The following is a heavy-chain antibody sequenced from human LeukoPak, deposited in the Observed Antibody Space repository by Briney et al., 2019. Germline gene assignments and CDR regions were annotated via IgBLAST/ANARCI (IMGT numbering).Heavy chain of an antibody. D-gene: IGHD1-26*01. CDR2: IYPGDSDT. Sequence: PGESLKISCKGSGYSFTNYWIGWVRQMPGKGLEWMGIIYPGDSDTRYSPSFQGQVTISADKSISTAYLQWDSLKASDTAMYYCARHQYSGTYYNAFDIWGQGTMVTVSS. J-gene: IGHJ3*02. CDR3: ARHQYSGTYYNAFDI. CDR1: GYSFTNYW. V-gene: IGHV5-51*01.